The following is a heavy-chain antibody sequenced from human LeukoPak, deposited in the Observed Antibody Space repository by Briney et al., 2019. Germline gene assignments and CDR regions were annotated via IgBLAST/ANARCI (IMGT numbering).Heavy chain of an antibody. D-gene: IGHD3-16*01. J-gene: IGHJ4*02. V-gene: IGHV1-46*01. CDR2: INPSGGST. CDR3: ATDPLITFGIRNFDY. CDR1: GYTFTSYY. Sequence: ASVKVSCKASGYTFTSYYMHWVRQAPGQGLEWMGIINPSGGSTSYAQKFQGRVTMTEDTSTDTAYMELSSLRSEDTAVYYCATDPLITFGIRNFDYWGQGTLVTVSS.